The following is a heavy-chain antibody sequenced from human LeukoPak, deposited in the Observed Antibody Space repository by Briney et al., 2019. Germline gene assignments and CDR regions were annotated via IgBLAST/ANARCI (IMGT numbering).Heavy chain of an antibody. Sequence: XGGSLRLSCAASGFTFSSYWMGWVRQAPGKRLEWVANMNIDGSEKYYADSAKGRFTISRDNARNSVYLQMNSLRVEDTAVYYCARDPVEWELLLDYWGQGTLVTVSS. J-gene: IGHJ4*02. CDR3: ARDPVEWELLLDY. D-gene: IGHD1-26*01. CDR2: MNIDGSEK. V-gene: IGHV3-7*01. CDR1: GFTFSSYW.